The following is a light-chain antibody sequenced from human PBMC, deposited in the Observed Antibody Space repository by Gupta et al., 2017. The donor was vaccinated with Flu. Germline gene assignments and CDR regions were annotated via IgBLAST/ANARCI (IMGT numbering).Light chain of an antibody. CDR2: ASS. Sequence: DLQMTQSPSSLPASVGDRVTITCRASQTINSNLNWYQQKPGRGPKLLIYASSSLQSGVPSRFSGSGYGTDFTLTISSLQPEDFATDYCQQSYSIPLTFGGGTKVEIK. CDR1: QTINSN. V-gene: IGKV1-39*01. J-gene: IGKJ4*01. CDR3: QQSYSIPLT.